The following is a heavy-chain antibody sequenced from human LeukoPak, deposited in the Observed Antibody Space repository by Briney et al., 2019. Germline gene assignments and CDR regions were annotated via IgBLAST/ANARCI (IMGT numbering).Heavy chain of an antibody. Sequence: GGSLRLSCEASGFTFNTYSMNWARQAPGKGVEWVSSINSSGGYMFYADSVKGRFIISRDNSKNTLYLQMNSLRAEDTAVYYCAKLLGNVMVTAILYWGQGTLVTVSS. CDR1: GFTFNTYS. D-gene: IGHD2-21*02. J-gene: IGHJ4*02. CDR2: INSSGGYM. CDR3: AKLLGNVMVTAILY. V-gene: IGHV3-21*04.